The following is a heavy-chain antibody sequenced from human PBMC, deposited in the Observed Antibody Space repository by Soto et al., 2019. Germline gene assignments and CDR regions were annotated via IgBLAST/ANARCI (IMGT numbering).Heavy chain of an antibody. Sequence: QVQLQESGPGLVKPSETLSLTCTVSGGSISGYYWSWIRQPAGKGLEWIGRIYTSGSTNYNPSLKRRVTMSVDTSKNQFSLKVSSVTASDPAVYYCVGDGYNSDYWGQGTLVTVSS. CDR2: IYTSGST. D-gene: IGHD5-12*01. CDR1: GGSISGYY. J-gene: IGHJ4*02. V-gene: IGHV4-4*07. CDR3: VGDGYNSDY.